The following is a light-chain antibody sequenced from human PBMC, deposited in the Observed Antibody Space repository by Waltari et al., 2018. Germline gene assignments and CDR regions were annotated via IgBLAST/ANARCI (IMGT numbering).Light chain of an antibody. CDR1: NSDVGTYNL. J-gene: IGLJ2*01. CDR3: CSYAGSSTYVL. Sequence: QSALTQPASVSGSLGQPITIPCTGANSDVGTYNLFAWYQQHPGKAPKLMIYEGSKRPSGVSSRFSGSQSGNTASLTISGLQAEDDGDYYCCSYAGSSTYVLFGGGTKLTVL. V-gene: IGLV2-23*01. CDR2: EGS.